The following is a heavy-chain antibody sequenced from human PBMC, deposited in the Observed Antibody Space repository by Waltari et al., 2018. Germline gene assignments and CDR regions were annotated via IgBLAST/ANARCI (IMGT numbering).Heavy chain of an antibody. V-gene: IGHV3-33*06. CDR1: GFSFSTYG. Sequence: QVRLVESGGGVVQPGRSLRLSCVASGFSFSTYGMNWVRQAPGKGLEWVGSIYFDGSEKFYADSMKGRFTISRDNSKNTLYLQIISLRVEDTSVYYCAKASGESAFDIWGQGTMVIVSS. CDR3: AKASGESAFDI. J-gene: IGHJ3*02. CDR2: IYFDGSEK. D-gene: IGHD3-10*01.